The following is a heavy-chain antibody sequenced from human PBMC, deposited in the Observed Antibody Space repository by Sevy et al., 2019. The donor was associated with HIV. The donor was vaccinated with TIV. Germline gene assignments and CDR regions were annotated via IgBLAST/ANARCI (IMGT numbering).Heavy chain of an antibody. CDR1: GFTFSDYY. Sequence: GGSLRLSCAASGFTFSDYYMSWIRQAPGKGLEWVSYISSSSSYTNYADSVKGRFTISRDNTKNSLYLQMNSLRAEDTAVYYCARARTYYYDSSGYYPLDYWGQGTLVTVSS. CDR3: ARARTYYYDSSGYYPLDY. D-gene: IGHD3-22*01. J-gene: IGHJ4*02. CDR2: ISSSSSYT. V-gene: IGHV3-11*06.